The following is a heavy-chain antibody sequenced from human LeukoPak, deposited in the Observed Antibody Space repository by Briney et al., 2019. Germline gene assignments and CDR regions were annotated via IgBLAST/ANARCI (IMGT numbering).Heavy chain of an antibody. CDR1: GYTFTGYY. CDR3: ARLWFGREGRLLDY. D-gene: IGHD3-10*01. V-gene: IGHV1-2*02. Sequence: ASVKVSCKASGYTFTGYYMHWVRQAPGQGLEWMGWINPNSGGTNYAQKFQGRVTMTTDTSIRTAYMELSRLRSDDTAVYYCARLWFGREGRLLDYWGQGSLVTVSS. J-gene: IGHJ4*02. CDR2: INPNSGGT.